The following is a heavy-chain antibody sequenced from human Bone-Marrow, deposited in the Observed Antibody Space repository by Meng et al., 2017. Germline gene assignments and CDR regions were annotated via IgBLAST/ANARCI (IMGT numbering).Heavy chain of an antibody. CDR3: ARDLGRYCSSTSCYHGYYYYYGMDV. V-gene: IGHV4-61*01. J-gene: IGHJ6*02. CDR1: GYSISSGYY. D-gene: IGHD2-2*01. Sequence: SETLSLTCTVSGYSISSGYYWGWIRQPPGKGLEWIGYIYYSGSTNYNPSLKSRVTISVDTSKNQFSLKLSSVTAADTAVYYCARDLGRYCSSTSCYHGYYYYYGMDVWGQGTTVTVSS. CDR2: IYYSGST.